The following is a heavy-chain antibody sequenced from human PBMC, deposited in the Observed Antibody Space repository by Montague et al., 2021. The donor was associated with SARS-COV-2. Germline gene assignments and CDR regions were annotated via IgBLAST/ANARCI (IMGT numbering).Heavy chain of an antibody. CDR2: IYHSGST. Sequence: SETLSLTCAVSGGSISSSNWWSWVRQPPGKALEWIGEIYHSGSTNYNPSLKSRVTISVDKSKNQFSLKLSSVTAADTAVYYCARFYYDILTGYYGMDVWGQGTTVTVSS. J-gene: IGHJ6*02. CDR1: GGSISSSNW. V-gene: IGHV4-4*02. D-gene: IGHD3-9*01. CDR3: ARFYYDILTGYYGMDV.